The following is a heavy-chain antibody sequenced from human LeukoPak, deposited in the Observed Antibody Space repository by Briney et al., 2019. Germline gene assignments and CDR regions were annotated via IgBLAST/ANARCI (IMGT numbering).Heavy chain of an antibody. CDR1: GGSFSGDY. CDR3: ARGRYDFWSGYYAYYFDY. CDR2: INHSGST. Sequence: PSETLSLTCAVYGGSFSGDYWSWIRQPPGKGLEWIGEINHSGSTNYNPSLKSRVTISVDTSKNHFSLKLSSVTAADTAVYYCARGRYDFWSGYYAYYFDYWGQGTLVTVSS. V-gene: IGHV4-34*01. J-gene: IGHJ4*02. D-gene: IGHD3-3*01.